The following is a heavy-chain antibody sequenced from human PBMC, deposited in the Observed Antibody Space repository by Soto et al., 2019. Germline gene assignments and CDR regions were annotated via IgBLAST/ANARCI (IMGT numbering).Heavy chain of an antibody. V-gene: IGHV1-2*04. CDR2: INPNSGGT. CDR1: GYTFTGYY. D-gene: IGHD2-2*01. CDR3: ARDGNRGGAGQVVPAAMRYYYMDV. J-gene: IGHJ6*03. Sequence: ASVKVSCKASGYTFTGYYMHWVRQAPGQGLEWMGWINPNSGGTNYAQRFQGWVTMTRDTSISTAYMELSRLRSDETAVYYCARDGNRGGAGQVVPAAMRYYYMDVWGKGTTVTVSS.